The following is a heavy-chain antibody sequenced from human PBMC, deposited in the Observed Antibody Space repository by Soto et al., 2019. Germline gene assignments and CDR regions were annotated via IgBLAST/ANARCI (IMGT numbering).Heavy chain of an antibody. D-gene: IGHD4-17*01. CDR2: TNPKSGYT. V-gene: IGHV1-8*01. CDR1: GYTFTNYD. CDR3: ARTAGDLDY. Sequence: QVQLVQSGAEVKKPGASVKVSCKTSGYTFTNYDINWVRQATGQGLEWMGWTNPKSGYTGSAQKLQGRVTMTRDPSIRTAYMELHSLTSEDTAVYYCARTAGDLDYWGQGTLITVSS. J-gene: IGHJ4*02.